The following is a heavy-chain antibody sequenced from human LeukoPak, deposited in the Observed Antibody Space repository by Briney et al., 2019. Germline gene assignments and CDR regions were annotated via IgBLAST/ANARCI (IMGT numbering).Heavy chain of an antibody. J-gene: IGHJ4*02. CDR1: RYTFTSYG. D-gene: IGHD4-17*01. V-gene: IGHV1-18*01. CDR3: ARGDYGDSPDY. Sequence: SVNVSFKASRYTFTSYGISWVRQAAGQGREWMGWISAYNGNTNYAQKLQGRVTMTTDTSTSTAYMELRSLRSDDTAVYYCARGDYGDSPDYWGQGTLVTVSS. CDR2: ISAYNGNT.